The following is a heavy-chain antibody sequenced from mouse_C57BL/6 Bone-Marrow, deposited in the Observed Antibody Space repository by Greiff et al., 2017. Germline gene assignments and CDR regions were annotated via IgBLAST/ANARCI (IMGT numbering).Heavy chain of an antibody. V-gene: IGHV1-82*01. CDR2: IYPGDGDT. CDR3: ARSKDSYYFDY. Sequence: VQLQQSGPELVKPGASVKISCKASGYAFSSSWMNWVKQRPGKGLEWIGRIYPGDGDTNYNGKFKGKATLTADKSSSPAYMQLSSLTSEDSAVYFCARSKDSYYFDYWGQGTTLTVSS. CDR1: GYAFSSSW. J-gene: IGHJ2*01.